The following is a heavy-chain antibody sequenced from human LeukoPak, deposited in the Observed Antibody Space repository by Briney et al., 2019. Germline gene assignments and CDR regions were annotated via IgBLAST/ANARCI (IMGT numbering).Heavy chain of an antibody. V-gene: IGHV3-7*01. Sequence: GESLRLSCVASGFNFNSYMGWVRQAPEDGLEWVAIINRDETDIYYVDSVKGRFTISRDNAKSSLFLEMNSLRVEDTGVYYCARGDGRGRSDGATWGPGTLVTVSS. J-gene: IGHJ1*01. D-gene: IGHD6-19*01. CDR1: GFNFNSY. CDR3: ARGDGRGRSDGAT. CDR2: INRDETDI.